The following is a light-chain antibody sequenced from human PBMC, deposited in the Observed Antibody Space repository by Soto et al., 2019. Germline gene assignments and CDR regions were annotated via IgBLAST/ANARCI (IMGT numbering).Light chain of an antibody. CDR2: EVS. V-gene: IGLV2-8*01. J-gene: IGLJ2*01. CDR3: SSYAGSNNLV. Sequence: QAVVTQPPSASGSPGQSVTISCTGTSSDVGGYNYVSWYQQHPGKAPKLMIYEVSKRPSGVPDRFSGSKSGNTASLTVSGLQAEDEADYYCSSYAGSNNLVFGGGTKLT. CDR1: SSDVGGYNY.